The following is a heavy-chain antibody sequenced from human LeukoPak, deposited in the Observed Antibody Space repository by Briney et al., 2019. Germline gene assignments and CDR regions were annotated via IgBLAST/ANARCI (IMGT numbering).Heavy chain of an antibody. D-gene: IGHD4-17*01. J-gene: IGHJ4*02. Sequence: SETLFLTCAVSGVSFNDYYWSWVRQTPGKGRGWIGEINHSGYTNDSPSLKSRVTLSIDTSRKQFSLNLRSVTAADTGIYYCTRMTTGHDYWGQGTLVTVSS. CDR2: INHSGYT. V-gene: IGHV4-34*01. CDR1: GVSFNDYY. CDR3: TRMTTGHDY.